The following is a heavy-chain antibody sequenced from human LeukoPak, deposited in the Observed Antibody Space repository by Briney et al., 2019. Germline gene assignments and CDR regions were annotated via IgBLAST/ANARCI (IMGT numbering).Heavy chain of an antibody. V-gene: IGHV1-2*02. Sequence: GASVKVSCKASGYTFTGYYMHWVRQAPGRGLEWMGWINPNSGGTNYAQKFQGRVTMTRDTATSTVYMELSSLRSEDTAVYYCVRDGEVIIKPAASFPHDAFDIWGQGTMVIVSS. J-gene: IGHJ3*02. D-gene: IGHD3-10*01. CDR3: VRDGEVIIKPAASFPHDAFDI. CDR2: INPNSGGT. CDR1: GYTFTGYY.